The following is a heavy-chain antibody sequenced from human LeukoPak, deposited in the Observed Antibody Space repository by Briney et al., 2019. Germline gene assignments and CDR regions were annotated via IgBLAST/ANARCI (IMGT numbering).Heavy chain of an antibody. V-gene: IGHV3-30*03. CDR2: IHYDGYTT. CDR1: GFTFSSYG. J-gene: IGHJ4*02. Sequence: GRSLRLSCAASGFTFSSYGMHWVRQAPGSGLEWLAYIHYDGYTTNYADSVKGRFTISRENSKNTLYLQMNSLRTEDTAVYYCARDSVVGMAFDYWGQGTLVTVSS. CDR3: ARDSVVGMAFDY. D-gene: IGHD1-14*01.